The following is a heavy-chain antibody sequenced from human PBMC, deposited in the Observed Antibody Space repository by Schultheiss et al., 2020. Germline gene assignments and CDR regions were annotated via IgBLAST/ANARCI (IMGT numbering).Heavy chain of an antibody. CDR2: INHSGST. D-gene: IGHD4-23*01. J-gene: IGHJ4*02. V-gene: IGHV4-34*01. CDR1: GFTFSSYA. CDR3: AREGGGNWLYYFDY. Sequence: GSLRLSCAASGFTFSSYAMSWVRQAPGKGLEWIGEINHSGSTNYNPSLKSRVTISVDTSKNQFSLKLSSVTAADTAVYYCAREGGGNWLYYFDYWGQGTLVTVSS.